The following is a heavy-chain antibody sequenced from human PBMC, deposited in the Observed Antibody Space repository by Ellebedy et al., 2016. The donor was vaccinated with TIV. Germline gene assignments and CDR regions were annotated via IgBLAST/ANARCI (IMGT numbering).Heavy chain of an antibody. CDR3: AADSFGSSPPDYWYFDL. CDR2: IIPIFGTA. J-gene: IGHJ2*01. CDR1: GYTFTSYA. V-gene: IGHV1-69*13. D-gene: IGHD6-13*01. Sequence: SVKVSCXASGYTFTSYAISWVRQAPGQGLEWMGGIIPIFGTANYAQKFQGRVTITADESTSTAYMELSSLRSEDTAVYYCAADSFGSSPPDYWYFDLWGRGTLVTVSS.